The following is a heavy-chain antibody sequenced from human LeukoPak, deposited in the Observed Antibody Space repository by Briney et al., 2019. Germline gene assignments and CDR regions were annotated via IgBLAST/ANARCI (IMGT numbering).Heavy chain of an antibody. CDR3: ARVQGDYDSSGYYFDY. CDR1: GGSISSYY. Sequence: SETLSLTCTVSGGSISSYYWSWIRQPPGKGLEWIGYIYHSGSTYYNPSLKSRVTISVDRSKNQFSLKLSSVTAADTAVYYCARVQGDYDSSGYYFDYWGQGTLVTVSS. J-gene: IGHJ4*02. D-gene: IGHD3-22*01. CDR2: IYHSGST. V-gene: IGHV4-59*12.